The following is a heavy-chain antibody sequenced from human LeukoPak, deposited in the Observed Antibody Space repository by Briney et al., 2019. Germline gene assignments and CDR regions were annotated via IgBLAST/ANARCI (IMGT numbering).Heavy chain of an antibody. Sequence: GGSLRLSCAASGFTFSSYAMSWVRQAPGKGLGWVGFIGNKAYGGTTVHAASVKGRFTISRDDSKSIAYLQMNNLKTEDTAVYYCTRSVVVSHPYFYYYYMDVWGKGTTVTVSS. J-gene: IGHJ6*03. CDR1: GFTFSSYA. CDR3: TRSVVVSHPYFYYYYMDV. V-gene: IGHV3-49*04. CDR2: IGNKAYGGTT. D-gene: IGHD2-15*01.